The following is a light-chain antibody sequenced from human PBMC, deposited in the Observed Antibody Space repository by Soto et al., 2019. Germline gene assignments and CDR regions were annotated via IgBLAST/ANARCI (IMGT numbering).Light chain of an antibody. Sequence: QSALTQPPSASGSPGQSVTISCTGTSSDVGGYKYVSRYQQYPGKAPKLMIYAVNKRPSGVPDRFSGSKSGNTASLTVSGLQAEDEADYYCSSYAGSNNYVFGTGTKVTVL. V-gene: IGLV2-8*01. CDR1: SSDVGGYKY. J-gene: IGLJ1*01. CDR3: SSYAGSNNYV. CDR2: AVN.